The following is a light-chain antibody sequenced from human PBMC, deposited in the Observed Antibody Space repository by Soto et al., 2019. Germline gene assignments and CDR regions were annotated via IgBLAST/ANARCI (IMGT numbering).Light chain of an antibody. CDR1: QSVSSY. CDR2: DAS. CDR3: QQRSNWPL. Sequence: EIVLTQSPATLSLSPGERATLSCRASQSVSSYLAWYQQNPGQAPRLLIYDASNRATGIPARFSGSGSGTDFPLTISSLEPEDFAVYYCQQRSNWPLFGPGTKVDIK. J-gene: IGKJ3*01. V-gene: IGKV3-11*01.